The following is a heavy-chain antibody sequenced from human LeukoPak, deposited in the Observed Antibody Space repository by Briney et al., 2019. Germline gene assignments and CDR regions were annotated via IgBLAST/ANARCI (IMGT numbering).Heavy chain of an antibody. CDR3: ARAAYCGGDCYSGHAFDI. CDR2: IYHRGRT. D-gene: IGHD2-21*02. V-gene: IGHV4-38-2*02. CDR1: GYSISRGYY. J-gene: IGHJ3*02. Sequence: SETLSLTCPVPGYSISRGYYWGWNRQPPGKGLEWIGSIYHRGRTYYNPSLKSEVTITVDTSKNQFSLKLSSVTAADTAVYYCARAAYCGGDCYSGHAFDIWGQGTMVTVSS.